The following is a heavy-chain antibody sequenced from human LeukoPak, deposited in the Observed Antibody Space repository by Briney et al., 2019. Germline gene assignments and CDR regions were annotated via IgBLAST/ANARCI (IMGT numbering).Heavy chain of an antibody. D-gene: IGHD4-17*01. J-gene: IGHJ4*02. CDR2: IYYSGST. CDR1: GGSISSYY. CDR3: ARQKYGDYPDY. Sequence: SETLSLTCTVSGGSISSYYWSWIRQPPGKGLEWIGYIYYSGSTNYNPSLKSRVTISVDTSKNQFSLKLSSVTAADTAVYYCARQKYGDYPDYWGQGTLVSVS. V-gene: IGHV4-59*08.